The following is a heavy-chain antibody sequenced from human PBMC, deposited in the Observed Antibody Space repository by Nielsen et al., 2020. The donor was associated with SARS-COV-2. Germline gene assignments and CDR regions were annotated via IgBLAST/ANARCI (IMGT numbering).Heavy chain of an antibody. CDR2: ISSGSSTM. CDR3: ARDREPGYNAVDY. V-gene: IGHV3-48*01. D-gene: IGHD1-14*01. Sequence: GGSLRLSCAASGFAFSGYSMNWVRQAPGKGLEWLSYISSGSSTMYYADSVKGRFTLSRDNAKNSLYLRMNSLRAEDTAIYYCARDREPGYNAVDYWGQGTLVTVSS. CDR1: GFAFSGYS. J-gene: IGHJ4*02.